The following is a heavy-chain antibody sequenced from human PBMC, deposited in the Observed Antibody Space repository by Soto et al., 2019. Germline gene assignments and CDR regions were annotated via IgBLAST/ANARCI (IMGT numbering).Heavy chain of an antibody. J-gene: IGHJ4*02. CDR1: GFTFSSYV. V-gene: IGHV3-23*01. CDR2: ISDRGDIT. D-gene: IGHD6-19*01. Sequence: EVQLLESGGNLVQPGGSLRLSCVASGFTFSSYVMSWVRQAPGKGLEWVSGISDRGDITYSADSVEGRFTISRDNSKNTLYLQMNSLRAEDTAVYYCAKGWQVRGGQFDYWGQGTLVSVSS. CDR3: AKGWQVRGGQFDY.